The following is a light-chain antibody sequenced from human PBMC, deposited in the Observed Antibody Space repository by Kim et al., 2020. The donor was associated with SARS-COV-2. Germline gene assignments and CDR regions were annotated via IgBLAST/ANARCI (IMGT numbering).Light chain of an antibody. V-gene: IGKV3-20*01. CDR1: QSISNSY. CDR2: GSS. Sequence: EIVLTQSPGTLSLSPGERATLSCRASQSISNSYLAWYQQKPGQAPRLLIYGSSSRATGIPDRFSGSGSGTDFTLTISRLEPEDFAVFYCHQYTLSPFAMTFGQGTRLEIK. J-gene: IGKJ5*01. CDR3: HQYTLSPFAMT.